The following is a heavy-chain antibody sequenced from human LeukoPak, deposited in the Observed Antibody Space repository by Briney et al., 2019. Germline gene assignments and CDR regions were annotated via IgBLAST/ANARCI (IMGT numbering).Heavy chain of an antibody. V-gene: IGHV3-74*01. Sequence: GGSLRLSCAASGFTSSSYWMHWVRHVPGKGLVWVSRISGDGTARNYADSVKGRFTISRDDAKNTVDLQMNSLRGEDTAVYYCVRGRGSYGWFDPWGQGTLVTVSS. D-gene: IGHD3-10*01. J-gene: IGHJ5*02. CDR2: ISGDGTAR. CDR3: VRGRGSYGWFDP. CDR1: GFTSSSYW.